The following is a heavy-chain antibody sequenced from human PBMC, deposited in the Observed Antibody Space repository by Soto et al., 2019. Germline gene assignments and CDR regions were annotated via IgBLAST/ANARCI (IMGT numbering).Heavy chain of an antibody. D-gene: IGHD6-19*01. J-gene: IGHJ6*02. CDR3: AKAPVAVAGTYYGMDV. CDR1: GFTFSSYA. V-gene: IGHV3-23*01. Sequence: GGSLRLSCAASGFTFSSYAMGWVRQAPGKGLEWVSAISGSGGSTYYADSVKGRFTISRDNSKNTLYLQMNSLRAEDTAVYYCAKAPVAVAGTYYGMDVWGQGTTVTVSS. CDR2: ISGSGGST.